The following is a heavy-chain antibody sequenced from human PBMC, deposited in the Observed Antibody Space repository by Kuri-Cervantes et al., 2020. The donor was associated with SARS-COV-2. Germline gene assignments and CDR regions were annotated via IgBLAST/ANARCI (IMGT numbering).Heavy chain of an antibody. D-gene: IGHD5-12*01. V-gene: IGHV4-30-4*01. CDR1: GDSIGSGDYY. CDR3: ARDRISGYLYFLDY. Sequence: SETLSLTCTVSGDSIGSGDYYWSWIRQPPGKGLGWIGFIYYSGTTSYNPSLKSRVTMSVDTSKNQFSLKLSFVTAADTAVYYCARDRISGYLYFLDYWGRGTLVTVSS. J-gene: IGHJ4*02. CDR2: IYYSGTT.